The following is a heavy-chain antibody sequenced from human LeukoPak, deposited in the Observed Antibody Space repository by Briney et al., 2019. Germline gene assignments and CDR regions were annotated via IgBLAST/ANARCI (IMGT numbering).Heavy chain of an antibody. J-gene: IGHJ3*02. CDR3: ARTQYQLPFDAFDI. V-gene: IGHV4-59*01. D-gene: IGHD2-2*01. Sequence: AGTLSLTCAVSGGSISSYYWSWIRQPPGKGLEWIGYIYYSGSTNYNPSLKSRVTISVDTSKNQFSLKLSSVTAADTAVYYCARTQYQLPFDAFDIWGQGTLVTVSS. CDR1: GGSISSYY. CDR2: IYYSGST.